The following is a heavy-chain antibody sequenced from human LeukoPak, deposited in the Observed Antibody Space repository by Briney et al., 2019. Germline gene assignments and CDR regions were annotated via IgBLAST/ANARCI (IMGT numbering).Heavy chain of an antibody. D-gene: IGHD2-2*01. CDR3: AKGYCSSTSCYYYYYGMDV. J-gene: IGHJ6*02. CDR2: ISGSGGST. V-gene: IGHV3-23*01. CDR1: GFTFSSYA. Sequence: GGSLRLSCAASGFTFSSYAMSWVRQAPGKGLEWVSAISGSGGSTYYADSVKGRFTISRDNSKTTLYLQMNSLRAEDTAVYYCAKGYCSSTSCYYYYYGMDVWGQGTTVTVSS.